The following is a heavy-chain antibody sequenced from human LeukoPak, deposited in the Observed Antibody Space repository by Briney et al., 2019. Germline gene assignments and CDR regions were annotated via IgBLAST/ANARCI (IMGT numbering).Heavy chain of an antibody. D-gene: IGHD6-13*01. CDR3: ARSSLVEGWFDP. Sequence: SETLSLTCTVSGGSISSYYWSWIRQPAGKGLEWIGRIYTSGSTNYNPSLKSRVTTSVDTSKNQFSLKLSSVTAADTAVYYCARSSLVEGWFDPWGQGTLVTVSS. CDR1: GGSISSYY. J-gene: IGHJ5*02. CDR2: IYTSGST. V-gene: IGHV4-4*07.